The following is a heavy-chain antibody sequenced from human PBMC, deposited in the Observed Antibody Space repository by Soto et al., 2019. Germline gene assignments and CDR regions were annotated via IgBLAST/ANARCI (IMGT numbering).Heavy chain of an antibody. CDR2: IYYSGST. D-gene: IGHD3-3*01. CDR3: ARGFYDFWSGYHPLDY. J-gene: IGHJ4*02. CDR1: GGSISSGDYY. Sequence: TSETLSLTCTVSGGSISSGDYYWSWIRQPPGKGLEWIGYIYYSGSTYYNPSLKSRVTISVDTSKNQFSLKLSSVTAADTAVHYCARGFYDFWSGYHPLDYWGQGTLVTVSS. V-gene: IGHV4-30-4*01.